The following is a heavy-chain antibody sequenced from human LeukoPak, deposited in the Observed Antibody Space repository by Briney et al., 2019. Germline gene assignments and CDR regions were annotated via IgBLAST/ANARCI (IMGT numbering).Heavy chain of an antibody. CDR3: AILIVAGTHFDY. CDR2: VDPEDGET. D-gene: IGHD6-19*01. V-gene: IGHV1-69-2*01. Sequence: ASVKVSCKVSGYTFTDYYMQWVQQAPGKGLEWMGLVDPEDGETIYAEKFQGRVTITADTSTDTAYMELSSLRSEDTAVYYCAILIVAGTHFDYWDQGTLVTVSS. J-gene: IGHJ4*02. CDR1: GYTFTDYY.